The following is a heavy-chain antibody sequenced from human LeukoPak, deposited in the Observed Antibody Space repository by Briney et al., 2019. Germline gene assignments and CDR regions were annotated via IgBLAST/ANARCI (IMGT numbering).Heavy chain of an antibody. V-gene: IGHV3-7*01. CDR1: GFTFSSYW. Sequence: GRSLRLSCAVSGFTFSSYWMSWVRQAPGKALEWVANIKQDGSEKYYVDSVKGRFTISRDNAKSSLYLQMNGLRVEDMAVYYCARESSGWRWGQGTQVTVSS. J-gene: IGHJ4*02. CDR3: ARESSGWR. D-gene: IGHD6-19*01. CDR2: IKQDGSEK.